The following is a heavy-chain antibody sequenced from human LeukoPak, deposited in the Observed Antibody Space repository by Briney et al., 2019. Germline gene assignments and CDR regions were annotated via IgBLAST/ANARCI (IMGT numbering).Heavy chain of an antibody. D-gene: IGHD6-19*01. CDR2: ISNDGSRK. CDR3: AREARRYSSGCSTFDY. CDR1: GFTFSRHG. V-gene: IGHV3-30*03. Sequence: GGSLRLSCAPSGFTFSRHGMHWVRQAPGKGLEWVAIISNDGSRKYYAHSVEGRFTISRDNSKDTLYLRMNSLRAEDTAVYYCAREARRYSSGCSTFDYWGQGTLVTVSS. J-gene: IGHJ4*02.